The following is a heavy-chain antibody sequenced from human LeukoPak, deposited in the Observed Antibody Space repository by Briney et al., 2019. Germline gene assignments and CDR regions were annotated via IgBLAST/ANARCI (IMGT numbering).Heavy chain of an antibody. Sequence: SETLSLTCTVSGGSISSYYWSWIRQPPGKGLEWIGYIYYSGSTNYNPSLKSRVTISVDTFKNQFSLKLSSVTAADTAVYYCARATVVLYYFDYWGQGTLVTVSS. CDR2: IYYSGST. CDR1: GGSISSYY. D-gene: IGHD4-23*01. CDR3: ARATVVLYYFDY. V-gene: IGHV4-59*01. J-gene: IGHJ4*02.